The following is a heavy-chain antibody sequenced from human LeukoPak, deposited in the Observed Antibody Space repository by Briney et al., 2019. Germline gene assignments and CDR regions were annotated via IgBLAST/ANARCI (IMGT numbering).Heavy chain of an antibody. CDR1: GGSISSYY. CDR2: IYTSGST. Sequence: PSETLSLTCTVSGGSISSYYWSWIRQPAGKGLEWIGRIYTSGSTNYNPSPKSRVTISVDKSKNQFSLKLSSVTAADTAVYYCARALGVGATSPYYYYYMDVWGKGTTVTVSS. J-gene: IGHJ6*03. V-gene: IGHV4-4*07. CDR3: ARALGVGATSPYYYYYMDV. D-gene: IGHD1-26*01.